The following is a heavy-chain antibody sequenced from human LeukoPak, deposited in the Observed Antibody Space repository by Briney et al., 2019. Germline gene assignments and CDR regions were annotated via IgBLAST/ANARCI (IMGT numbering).Heavy chain of an antibody. J-gene: IGHJ6*03. D-gene: IGHD4-11*01. CDR2: IIPIFGTA. CDR1: GGTFSSYA. V-gene: IGHV1-69*13. CDR3: ARVYSNPTGYYYYMDV. Sequence: ASVRVSCKASGGTFSSYAISWVRQAPGQGLEWMGGIIPIFGTANYAQKFQGRVTITADESTSTAYMELSSLRSEDTAVYYCARVYSNPTGYYYYMDVWGKGTTVTVSS.